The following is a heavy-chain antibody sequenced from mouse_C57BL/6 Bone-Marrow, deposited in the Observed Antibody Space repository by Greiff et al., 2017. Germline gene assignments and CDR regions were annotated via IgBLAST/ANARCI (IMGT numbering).Heavy chain of an antibody. Sequence: QVQLKQPGAELVKPGASVKMSCKASGYTFTSYWITWVKQRPGQGLEWIGDIYPGSGSTNYNEKFKSKATLTVDTSSSTAYMQLSSLTSEDSAVYYCARRGDDYAMGYWGQGTAATVSS. CDR1: GYTFTSYW. V-gene: IGHV1-55*01. J-gene: IGHJ4*01. CDR2: IYPGSGST. CDR3: ARRGDDYAMGY.